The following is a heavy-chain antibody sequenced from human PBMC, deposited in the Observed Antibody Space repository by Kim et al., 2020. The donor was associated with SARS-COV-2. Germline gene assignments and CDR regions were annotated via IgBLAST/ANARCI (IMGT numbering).Heavy chain of an antibody. D-gene: IGHD1-26*01. J-gene: IGHJ4*02. V-gene: IGHV3-74*01. CDR3: ARDSKEAAGDLGH. Sequence: DPERGRLPISRDNAKNTLYQQMNSLGAEDTAVYYCARDSKEAAGDLGHWGQGTLVTVSS.